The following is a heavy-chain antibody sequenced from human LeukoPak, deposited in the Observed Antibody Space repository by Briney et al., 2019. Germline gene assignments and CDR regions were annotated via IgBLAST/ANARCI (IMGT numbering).Heavy chain of an antibody. CDR2: INPNSGGT. Sequence: GASVKVSCKASGYTFTGYYMHWVRQASGQGPEWMGWINPNSGGTNYAQKFQGRVTMTRDTSLSTVYMELGRLRSDDTAVYYCATQATSGWHFSWGQGTLVTVSS. CDR1: GYTFTGYY. CDR3: ATQATSGWHFS. V-gene: IGHV1-2*02. J-gene: IGHJ5*02. D-gene: IGHD6-19*01.